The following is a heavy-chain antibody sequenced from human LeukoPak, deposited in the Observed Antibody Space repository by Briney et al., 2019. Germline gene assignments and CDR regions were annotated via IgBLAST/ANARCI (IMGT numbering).Heavy chain of an antibody. CDR3: ARGGYYAYPYFDY. V-gene: IGHV4-59*08. J-gene: IGHJ4*02. CDR1: GGSISSYY. CDR2: IYYSGST. Sequence: PSETLSLTCTVSGGSISSYYWSWIRQPPGKGLEWIGYIYYSGSTNYNPSLKSRVTISVDTSKSQFSLKLSSVTAADTAVYYCARGGYYAYPYFDYWGQGTLVTVSS. D-gene: IGHD3-22*01.